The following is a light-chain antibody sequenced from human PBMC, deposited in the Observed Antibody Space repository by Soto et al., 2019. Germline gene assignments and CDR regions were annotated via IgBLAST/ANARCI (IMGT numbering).Light chain of an antibody. CDR3: ASWDDSLNGYWV. V-gene: IGLV1-44*01. J-gene: IGLJ3*02. CDR2: SDN. CDR1: TSNIGSNT. Sequence: QSVLTQPPSASGTPWQRVTISCSGSTSNIGSNTVNWYQQLPGTAPKLLIYSDNQRPSGVPDRFSGSKSGTSASLAISGLQSEDEADYYCASWDDSLNGYWVFGGGTKLTVL.